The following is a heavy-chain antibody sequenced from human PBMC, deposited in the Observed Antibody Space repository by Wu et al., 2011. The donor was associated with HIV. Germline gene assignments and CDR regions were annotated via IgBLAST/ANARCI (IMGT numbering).Heavy chain of an antibody. Sequence: TFSSYAITWVRQAPGQGLEWMVGSSLLWDTNYAQKFQGRVSITTDASTNTAYMELSSLRSDDTAIYYCAKTGGQWLDYFDFWGQGSLVTVSS. CDR1: TFSSYA. J-gene: IGHJ4*02. CDR3: AKTGGQWLDYFDF. CDR2: SSLLWDT. D-gene: IGHD6-19*01. V-gene: IGHV1-69*05.